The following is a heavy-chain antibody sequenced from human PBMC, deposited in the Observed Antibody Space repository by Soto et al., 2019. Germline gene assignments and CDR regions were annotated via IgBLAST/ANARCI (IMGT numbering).Heavy chain of an antibody. CDR1: GGSISSSNW. D-gene: IGHD3-10*01. V-gene: IGHV4-4*02. Sequence: PSETLSLTCAVSGGSISSSNWWSWVRQPPGKGLEWIGEINHSGSTNYNPSLKSRVTISVDTSKNQFSLKLSSVTAADTAVYYCARGAYYGSGSYWVWGKGTTVTVSS. J-gene: IGHJ6*04. CDR3: ARGAYYGSGSYWV. CDR2: INHSGST.